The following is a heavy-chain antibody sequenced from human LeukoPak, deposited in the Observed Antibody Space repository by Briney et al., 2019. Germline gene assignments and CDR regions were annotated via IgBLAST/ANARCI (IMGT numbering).Heavy chain of an antibody. Sequence: SETLSLTCTVSGGSVGSYYWSWIRQPPGKGLEWIGYINYSGTTNYNPSLKSRVSISVDTSKNQFSLKLSSVTAADTAVYYCARGTMMVGPWGQGTQVTVSS. V-gene: IGHV4-59*02. J-gene: IGHJ5*02. D-gene: IGHD3-22*01. CDR3: ARGTMMVGP. CDR2: INYSGTT. CDR1: GGSVGSYY.